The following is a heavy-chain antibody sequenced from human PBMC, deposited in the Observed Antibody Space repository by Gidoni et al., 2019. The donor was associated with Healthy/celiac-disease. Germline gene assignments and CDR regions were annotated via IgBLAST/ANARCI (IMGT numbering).Heavy chain of an antibody. V-gene: IGHV5-10-1*03. CDR1: GYSFTSYW. CDR3: ARTENYYGSGSSNLTWYFDY. CDR2: IDPSDSYT. D-gene: IGHD3-10*01. J-gene: IGHJ4*02. Sequence: EVQLVQSGAEVKKPGESLRISCKGSGYSFTSYWISWVRQMPGKGLEWMGRIDPSDSYTNYSPSFQGHVTISADKSISTAYLQWSSLKASDTAMYYCARTENYYGSGSSNLTWYFDYWGQGTLVTVSS.